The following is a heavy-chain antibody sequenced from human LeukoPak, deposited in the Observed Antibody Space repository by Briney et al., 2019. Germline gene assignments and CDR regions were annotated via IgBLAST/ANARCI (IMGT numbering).Heavy chain of an antibody. D-gene: IGHD3/OR15-3a*01. CDR1: GFSFSSYW. V-gene: IGHV3-7*03. Sequence: PGGSLRLSCAASGFSFSSYWMSWVRQAPGKGLEWVANIKEDGSEIYYVDSVKGRLTISRDNAKNSLYLQMNSLRVEDTVVYYCARGGSWTGSFTDFDYWGQGTLVTVSS. CDR3: ARGGSWTGSFTDFDY. J-gene: IGHJ4*02. CDR2: IKEDGSEI.